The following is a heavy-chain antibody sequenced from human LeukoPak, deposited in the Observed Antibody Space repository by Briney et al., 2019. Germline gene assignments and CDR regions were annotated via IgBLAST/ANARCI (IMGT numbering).Heavy chain of an antibody. CDR1: GYTFTSYY. CDR2: INPSGGST. V-gene: IGHV1-46*01. J-gene: IGHJ4*02. CDR3: ARGLFSYYYDSSGYYYGGY. D-gene: IGHD3-22*01. Sequence: ASVKVSCKASGYTFTSYYMHWVRQAPGQGLEWMGIINPSGGSTSYAQKFQGRVTMTRDTSTSTVYMELSSLRSEDTAVYYCARGLFSYYYDSSGYYYGGYWGQGTLVTVSS.